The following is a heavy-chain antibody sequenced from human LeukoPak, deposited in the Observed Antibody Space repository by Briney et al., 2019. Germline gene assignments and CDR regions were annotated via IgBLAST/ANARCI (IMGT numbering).Heavy chain of an antibody. V-gene: IGHV3-74*01. CDR1: GLTFSSHW. J-gene: IGHJ4*02. CDR2: ITNDGSST. D-gene: IGHD2-8*02. CDR3: ALLVSPTSSLDY. Sequence: GGSLRLSCAASGLTFSSHWMHWVRQAPGKGLVWVSRITNDGSSTTYADSVKGRFTISRDNAKNSLYLQLNSLRAEDTAVYYCALLVSPTSSLDYWGQGTLVTVSS.